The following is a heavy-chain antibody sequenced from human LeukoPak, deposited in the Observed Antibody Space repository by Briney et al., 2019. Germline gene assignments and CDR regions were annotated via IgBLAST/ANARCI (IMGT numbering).Heavy chain of an antibody. V-gene: IGHV3-66*01. Sequence: GGSLRLSCAASGFTVSSNYMSWVRQAPGKGLEWVSVIYSGGSTYYADSVKGRFTISRDNSKNTLYLQMNSLRAEDTAVYYRARDLDITMVRGANGMDVWGQGTTVTVSS. CDR1: GFTVSSNY. J-gene: IGHJ6*02. CDR3: ARDLDITMVRGANGMDV. D-gene: IGHD3-10*01. CDR2: IYSGGST.